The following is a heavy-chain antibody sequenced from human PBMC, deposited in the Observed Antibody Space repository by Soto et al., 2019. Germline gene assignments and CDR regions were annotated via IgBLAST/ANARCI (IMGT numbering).Heavy chain of an antibody. CDR3: ARAQRKGEPPPPRWFDP. J-gene: IGHJ5*02. CDR2: IIPIFGTA. CDR1: GGTFSSYA. V-gene: IGHV1-69*01. Sequence: QVQLVQSGAEVKKPGSSVKVSCKASGGTFSSYAISWVRQAPGQGLEWMGGIIPIFGTANYAQKFQGRVTITPDESTSTAYMELGSLRSEDTAVYYCARAQRKGEPPPPRWFDPWGQGTLVTVSS. D-gene: IGHD3-16*01.